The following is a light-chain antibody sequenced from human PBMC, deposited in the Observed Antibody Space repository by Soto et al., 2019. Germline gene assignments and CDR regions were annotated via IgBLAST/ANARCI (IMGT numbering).Light chain of an antibody. CDR2: GAS. Sequence: EIVMTQSPATLSVSPGDRATLSCRAGQPLNNNVAWYQHKPGQAARLLIYGASTRATGISARFSGSGSGTEFTLTISSLQSEDFAVYYCQQYEKWPPSITFGQGTRLEIK. CDR3: QQYEKWPPSIT. J-gene: IGKJ5*01. CDR1: QPLNNN. V-gene: IGKV3-15*01.